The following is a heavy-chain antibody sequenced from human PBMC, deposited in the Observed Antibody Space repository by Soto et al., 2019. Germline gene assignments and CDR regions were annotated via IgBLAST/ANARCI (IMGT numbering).Heavy chain of an antibody. Sequence: PGESLKISCKGSGYSFTSYWIGWVRQMPGKGLEWMGIIYPGDSDTRYSPSFQGQVTISADKSISTAYLQWSSLKASDTAMYYCARQGSSSLKHNWFDPWGQGTLVTVPQ. CDR1: GYSFTSYW. J-gene: IGHJ5*02. V-gene: IGHV5-51*01. CDR2: IYPGDSDT. D-gene: IGHD6-6*01. CDR3: ARQGSSSLKHNWFDP.